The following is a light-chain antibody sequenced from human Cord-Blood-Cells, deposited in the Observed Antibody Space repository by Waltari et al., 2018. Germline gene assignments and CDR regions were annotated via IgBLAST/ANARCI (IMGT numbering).Light chain of an antibody. J-gene: IGLJ3*02. V-gene: IGLV1-47*01. CDR3: AAWDDSLSGRV. CDR1: SSNIGRNF. CDR2: RNN. Sequence: QSVLTQPPSASGTPGQRVTISCSGSSSNIGRNFVYWYQQLPGTAPKLLIYRNNQRPSGLPDRFSGSKSGTSASLASSGLRSEDEADYYCAAWDDSLSGRVFGGGTKLTVL.